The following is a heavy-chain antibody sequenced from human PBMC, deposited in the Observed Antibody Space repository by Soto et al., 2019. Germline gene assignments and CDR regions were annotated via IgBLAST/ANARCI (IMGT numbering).Heavy chain of an antibody. Sequence: PSETLSLTFTVSGGSIRGYYWSWLRQPTGKGLEWIGYIYYSESTSYNPSLKSPVTISVDTSRSQCSLKLSSVTAADTAVYYCAKVRDDHSYFFDYWGQGILVTVSS. CDR3: AKVRDDHSYFFDY. V-gene: IGHV4-59*01. J-gene: IGHJ4*02. CDR2: IYYSEST. CDR1: GGSIRGYY. D-gene: IGHD2-15*01.